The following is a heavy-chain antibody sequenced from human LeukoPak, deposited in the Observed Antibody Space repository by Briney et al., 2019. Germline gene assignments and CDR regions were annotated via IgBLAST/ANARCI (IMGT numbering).Heavy chain of an antibody. D-gene: IGHD4-23*01. J-gene: IGHJ4*02. Sequence: SETLSLTCIVSGGSISNSSYYWGWIRQPPGRGLEWIGSIYYSGSAYYNPSLKSRVTISVDTSKNQFSLKLTSVTAADTAVYYCARHWVVTPNYWGQGTLVAVSS. CDR3: ARHWVVTPNY. CDR2: IYYSGSA. CDR1: GGSISNSSYY. V-gene: IGHV4-39*01.